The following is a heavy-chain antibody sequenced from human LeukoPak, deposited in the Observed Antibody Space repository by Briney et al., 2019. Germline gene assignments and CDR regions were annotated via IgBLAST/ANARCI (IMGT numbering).Heavy chain of an antibody. CDR2: INPNSGGT. J-gene: IGHJ4*02. CDR3: ARDDKSPAFDY. CDR1: GYTFTGYY. V-gene: IGHV1-2*02. Sequence: ASVKVSCKASGYTFTGYYMHGVGQTRGQGVEWMGWINPNSGGTNYAQKFQGRVTMTRHKYISTAYMELSRMRSDDTAVYYCARDDKSPAFDYWRQGTLVTVSS.